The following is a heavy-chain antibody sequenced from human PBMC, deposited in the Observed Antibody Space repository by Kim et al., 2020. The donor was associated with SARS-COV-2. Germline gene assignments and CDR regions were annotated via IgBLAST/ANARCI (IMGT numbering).Heavy chain of an antibody. CDR1: GFTFSSYG. CDR3: ARERDSSGYFDY. CDR2: IWYDGSNK. Sequence: GGSLRLYCAASGFTFSSYGMHWVRQAPGKGLEWVAVIWYDGSNKYYADSVKGRFTISRDNSKNTLYLQMNSLRAEDTAVYYCARERDSSGYFDYWGQGTLVTVSS. D-gene: IGHD3-22*01. V-gene: IGHV3-33*01. J-gene: IGHJ4*02.